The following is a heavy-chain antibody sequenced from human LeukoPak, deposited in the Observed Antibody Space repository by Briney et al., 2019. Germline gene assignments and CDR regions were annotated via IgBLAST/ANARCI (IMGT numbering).Heavy chain of an antibody. Sequence: SETLSLTRTVSGYSISSGYYWGWIRQPPGKGLEWIGSIYHSGSTYYNPSLKSRVTISVDTSKNQFSLKLSSVTAADTAVYYCARGVVPAANDAFDIWGQGTMVTVSS. J-gene: IGHJ3*02. V-gene: IGHV4-38-2*02. D-gene: IGHD2-2*01. CDR1: GYSISSGYY. CDR2: IYHSGST. CDR3: ARGVVPAANDAFDI.